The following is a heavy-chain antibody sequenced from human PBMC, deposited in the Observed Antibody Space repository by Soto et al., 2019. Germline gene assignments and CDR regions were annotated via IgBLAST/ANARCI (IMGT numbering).Heavy chain of an antibody. CDR2: IWYDGSNK. J-gene: IGHJ3*02. CDR1: GFTFSSYG. V-gene: IGHV3-33*01. D-gene: IGHD4-17*01. CDR3: ARGRGDDFGVSNALDI. Sequence: QVQLVESGGGVVQPGRSLRLSCAASGFTFSSYGMHWVRQAPGKGLEWVAVIWYDGSNKYYADVVKGRFTIARDNSKNSLYLQMNSLRAEDTAVYYCARGRGDDFGVSNALDIWGQGTIVPVSS.